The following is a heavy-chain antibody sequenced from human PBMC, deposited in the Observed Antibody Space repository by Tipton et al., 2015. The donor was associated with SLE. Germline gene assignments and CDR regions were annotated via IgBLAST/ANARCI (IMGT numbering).Heavy chain of an antibody. Sequence: LRLSCTVSGVSITNHYWNWIRQPPGKGLEWIGYIHYSGTTHDNPSLKSRVTMSVDMSKNQFSLRLSSVTAADTAVYYCAKDRQPPGGLQLLPLDALDIWGPGSLVTVSS. CDR3: AKDRQPPGGLQLLPLDALDI. V-gene: IGHV4-59*11. D-gene: IGHD2-15*01. CDR1: GVSITNHY. CDR2: IHYSGTT. J-gene: IGHJ3*02.